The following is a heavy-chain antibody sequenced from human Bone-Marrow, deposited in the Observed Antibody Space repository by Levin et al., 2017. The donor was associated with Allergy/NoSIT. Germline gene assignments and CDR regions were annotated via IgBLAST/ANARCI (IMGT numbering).Heavy chain of an antibody. D-gene: IGHD5-24*01. CDR3: AAQLRSYNHY. Sequence: ESGPTLVKPTQTLTLTCTFSGFSLSTTGVGVGWIRQPPGEALEWLTLIYWDDDKRYSPSLKSRLTITKDASKNQVVLTMTNMKPVDTATYYCAAQLRSYNHYWGQGTLVTVSS. CDR1: GFSLSTTGVG. CDR2: IYWDDDK. J-gene: IGHJ4*02. V-gene: IGHV2-5*02.